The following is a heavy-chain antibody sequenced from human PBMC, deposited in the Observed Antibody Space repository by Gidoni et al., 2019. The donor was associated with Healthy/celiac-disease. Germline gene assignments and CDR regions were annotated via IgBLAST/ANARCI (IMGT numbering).Heavy chain of an antibody. CDR3: AKATRAVAVGALDY. V-gene: IGHV3-23*01. CDR1: GFTFSRHA. Sequence: EVQLLESGGGLVQPGGSLSLSCAASGFTFSRHAMSWVPPAPGRGLEWAPAISGSGGSTYYADSVKGRFTISRDNSKNTLYLQMNSLRAEDTAVYYCAKATRAVAVGALDYWGQGTLVTVSS. J-gene: IGHJ4*02. D-gene: IGHD6-19*01. CDR2: ISGSGGST.